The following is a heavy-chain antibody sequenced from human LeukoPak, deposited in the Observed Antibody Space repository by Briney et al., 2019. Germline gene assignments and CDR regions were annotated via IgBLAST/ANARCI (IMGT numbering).Heavy chain of an antibody. CDR2: ISYDGSNK. CDR3: ARDPRRGYSGYDPKTYYFDY. Sequence: GGSLRLSCAASGFTFNSYALHWVRRAPGKGLEWVALISYDGSNKYSADSVKGRFTISRDNSKNTLYLQMNSLRAEDTAVYYCARDPRRGYSGYDPKTYYFDYWGQGTLVTVSS. V-gene: IGHV3-30-3*01. CDR1: GFTFNSYA. D-gene: IGHD5-12*01. J-gene: IGHJ4*02.